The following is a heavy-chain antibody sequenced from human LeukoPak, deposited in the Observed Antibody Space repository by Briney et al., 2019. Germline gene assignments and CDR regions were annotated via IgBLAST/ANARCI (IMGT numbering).Heavy chain of an antibody. CDR2: INPNSGGT. CDR3: ARETGGEMATIKREFDY. D-gene: IGHD5-24*01. V-gene: IGHV1-2*02. CDR1: GYTFTGYY. J-gene: IGHJ4*02. Sequence: ASVKVSCKASGYTFTGYYMHWVRQAPGQGLEWMGWINPNSGGTNYAQKFQGRVTMTRDTSISTAYMELRSLRSDDTAVYYCARETGGEMATIKREFDYWGQGTLVTVSS.